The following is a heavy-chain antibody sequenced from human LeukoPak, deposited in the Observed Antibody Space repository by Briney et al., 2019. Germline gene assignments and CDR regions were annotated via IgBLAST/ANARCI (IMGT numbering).Heavy chain of an antibody. CDR3: ARDATTVRAFDI. CDR2: ISYDGSNK. CDR1: GFTFSSYA. V-gene: IGHV3-30-3*01. Sequence: GRSLRLSCAASGFTFSSYAMHWVRQAPGKGLEWVAVISYDGSNKYYADSVKGRFTISRDNSKNTLYLQMNSLRAEDTAVYYCARDATTVRAFDIWGQGTMVTVSS. D-gene: IGHD4-17*01. J-gene: IGHJ3*02.